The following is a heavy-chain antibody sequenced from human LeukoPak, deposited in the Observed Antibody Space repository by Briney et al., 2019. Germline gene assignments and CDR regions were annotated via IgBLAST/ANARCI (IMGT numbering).Heavy chain of an antibody. CDR2: ISSSSSYI. V-gene: IGHV3-21*01. J-gene: IGHJ3*02. Sequence: PGGSLRLSCAASGFTFSSYGMHWVRQAPGKGLEWVSSISSSSSYIYYADSVKGRFTISRDNAKNSLYLQMNSLRAEDTAVYYCAREVEMATINDAFDIWGQGTMVTVSS. CDR3: AREVEMATINDAFDI. D-gene: IGHD5-24*01. CDR1: GFTFSSYG.